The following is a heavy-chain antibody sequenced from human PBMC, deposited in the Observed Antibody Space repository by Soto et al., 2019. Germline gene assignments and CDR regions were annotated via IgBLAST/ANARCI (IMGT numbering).Heavy chain of an antibody. CDR3: ARGPLWDDYPGEMVFEI. V-gene: IGHV3-74*01. D-gene: IGHD3-16*01. CDR2: INSDGSST. Sequence: EVQLVESGGGLVQPGGSLRLFCAASGFTFSSDWMHWVRQAPGKGLVWVSRINSDGSSTSYADSVKGRFTISRDNAKNTLYLQMNSLRAEDTAVYYCARGPLWDDYPGEMVFEIWGKGTMVTVSS. J-gene: IGHJ3*02. CDR1: GFTFSSDW.